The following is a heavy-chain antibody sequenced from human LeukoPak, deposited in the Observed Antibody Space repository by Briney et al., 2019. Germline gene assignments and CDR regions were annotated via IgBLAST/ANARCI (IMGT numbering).Heavy chain of an antibody. CDR3: ARVYCSGGSCYDY. D-gene: IGHD2-15*01. CDR2: MNHYSGNT. J-gene: IGHJ4*02. V-gene: IGHV1-8*01. Sequence: SVKVFCKASGYTFTSYDNNWLRQPTGQGLLGMGWMNHYSGNTGYAHWFQGRVTITRNTSISTAYMELSSLRAEDTAVYYCARVYCSGGSCYDYWGQGTLVTVSS. CDR1: GYTFTSYD.